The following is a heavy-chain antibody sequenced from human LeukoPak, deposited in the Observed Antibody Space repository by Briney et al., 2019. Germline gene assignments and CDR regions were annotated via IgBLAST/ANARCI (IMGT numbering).Heavy chain of an antibody. J-gene: IGHJ5*02. D-gene: IGHD1-26*01. CDR1: GGSISSYY. Sequence: PSETLSLTCTVSGGSISSYYWSWIRQPPGKGLEWIGYIYYSGSTNYNPSLKSRVTISVDTSKNQFSLKLSSVTAADTAVYYCARERGGATNWFDPWGQGTLVTVSS. V-gene: IGHV4-59*01. CDR2: IYYSGST. CDR3: ARERGGATNWFDP.